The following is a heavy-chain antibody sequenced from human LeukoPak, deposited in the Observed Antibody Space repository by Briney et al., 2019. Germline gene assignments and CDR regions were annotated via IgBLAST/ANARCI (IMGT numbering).Heavy chain of an antibody. V-gene: IGHV1-69*01. D-gene: IGHD1-14*01. J-gene: IGHJ6*03. CDR3: ARAPTKRNYLYMDV. Sequence: ASVKVSCKASGGTFSSYAISWVRQAPGQGLEWMGGIIPIFGTANYAQKFQGRVTITADESTSTAYMELSSLRSEDSAVYYCARAPTKRNYLYMDVWGKGTTVTVSS. CDR2: IIPIFGTA. CDR1: GGTFSSYA.